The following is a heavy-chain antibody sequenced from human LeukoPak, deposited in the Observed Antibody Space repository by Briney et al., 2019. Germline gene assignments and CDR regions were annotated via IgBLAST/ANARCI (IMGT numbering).Heavy chain of an antibody. Sequence: KASGGTFISYAISWVRQAPGQGLEWMGGIIPIFGTANYAQKFQGRVTITTDESTSTAYMELSSLRSEDTAVYYCATVPAAMWEIYFQHWGQGTLVTVSS. CDR3: ATVPAAMWEIYFQH. CDR1: GGTFISYA. J-gene: IGHJ1*01. CDR2: IIPIFGTA. V-gene: IGHV1-69*05. D-gene: IGHD2-2*01.